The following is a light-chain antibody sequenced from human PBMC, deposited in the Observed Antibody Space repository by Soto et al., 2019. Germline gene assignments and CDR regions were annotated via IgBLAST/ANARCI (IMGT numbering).Light chain of an antibody. Sequence: EKVMTQSPATLSVSPGERATLSCRASQSVSSNLAWYQQKPGQAPRLLIYGASTRATGIPARFSGSGSGTEFTLTISSLQSEDFAVYYCQQYNNWPLTFGRGTKVEIK. J-gene: IGKJ4*01. CDR3: QQYNNWPLT. CDR2: GAS. CDR1: QSVSSN. V-gene: IGKV3-15*01.